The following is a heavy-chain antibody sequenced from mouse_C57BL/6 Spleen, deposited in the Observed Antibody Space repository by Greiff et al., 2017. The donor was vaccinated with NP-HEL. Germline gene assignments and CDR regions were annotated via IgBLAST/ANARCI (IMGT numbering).Heavy chain of an antibody. CDR3: ARHGAFYYFDY. V-gene: IGHV5-9*01. CDR2: ISGGGGNT. J-gene: IGHJ2*01. CDR1: GFTFSSYT. Sequence: EVQRVESGGGLVKPGGSLKLSCAASGFTFSSYTMSWVRQTPEKRLEWVATISGGGGNTYYPDSVKGRFTISRDNAKNTLYLQMSSLRSEDTALYYCARHGAFYYFDYWGQGTTLTVSS.